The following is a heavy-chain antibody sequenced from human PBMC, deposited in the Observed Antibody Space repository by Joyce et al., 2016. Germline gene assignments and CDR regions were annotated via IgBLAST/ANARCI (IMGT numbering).Heavy chain of an antibody. J-gene: IGHJ4*02. Sequence: QVQLVESGGGVVQPGRSLRLSCAATGFTFSNYGMHWVRQAPGKGLEWVAVISYYGRNKYYVDSVKGRITISRDNSKNTLYLQMNSLRPEDTAVYYCARALGWDSNSCHDYWGQGTLVTVSS. CDR1: GFTFSNYG. CDR3: ARALGWDSNSCHDY. D-gene: IGHD6-13*01. V-gene: IGHV3-30*03. CDR2: ISYYGRNK.